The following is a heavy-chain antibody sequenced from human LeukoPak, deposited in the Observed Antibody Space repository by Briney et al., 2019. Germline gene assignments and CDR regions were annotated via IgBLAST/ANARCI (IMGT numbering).Heavy chain of an antibody. J-gene: IGHJ4*02. CDR3: ARGRYVDWLFDY. Sequence: GGSLSLSCVVSGFRSTYYWMTWVRQAPGKGLEWVANIEQDGGEEYYVDSVKGRFTISRDNAKNSVYLQMNSLRVEDTAVYYCARGRYVDWLFDYWGQGTLVTVSS. D-gene: IGHD3-9*01. V-gene: IGHV3-7*03. CDR1: GFRSTYYW. CDR2: IEQDGGEE.